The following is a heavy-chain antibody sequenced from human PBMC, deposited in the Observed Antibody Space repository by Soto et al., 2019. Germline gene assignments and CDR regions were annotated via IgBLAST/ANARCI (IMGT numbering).Heavy chain of an antibody. D-gene: IGHD2-8*01. Sequence: SGGSLRLSCAASGFTFSSYSMNWVHQAPGKGLEWVSSISSSSSYIYYADSVKGRFTISRDNAKNSLYLQMNSLRAEDTAVYYCARGRDIVLMVYAPTYYFDYWGQGTLVTVSS. CDR3: ARGRDIVLMVYAPTYYFDY. V-gene: IGHV3-21*01. CDR1: GFTFSSYS. J-gene: IGHJ4*02. CDR2: ISSSSSYI.